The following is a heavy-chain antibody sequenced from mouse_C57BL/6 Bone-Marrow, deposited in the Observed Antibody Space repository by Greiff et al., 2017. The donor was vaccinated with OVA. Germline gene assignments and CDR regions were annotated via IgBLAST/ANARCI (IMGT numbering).Heavy chain of an antibody. CDR3: ARYDYYGNWYFDV. J-gene: IGHJ1*03. V-gene: IGHV1-5*01. Sequence: EVKLQESGTVLARPGASVKMSCKTSGYTFTSYWMHWVKQRPGQGLEWIGAIYPGNSDTSYNQKFKGKAKLTAVTSAITAYMELSSLTNEDSAVYYCARYDYYGNWYFDVWGTGTTVTVSS. D-gene: IGHD1-1*01. CDR2: IYPGNSDT. CDR1: GYTFTSYW.